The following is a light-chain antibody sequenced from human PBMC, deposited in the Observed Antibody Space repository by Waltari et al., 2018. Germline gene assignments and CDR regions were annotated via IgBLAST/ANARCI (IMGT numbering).Light chain of an antibody. V-gene: IGLV2-14*03. CDR2: DVS. CDR3: SSYTSSLTLV. Sequence: QSALTQPASVSGSPGPSITISCTGTSNAVGGYTYVSWYQQHPGKAPKLMIYDVSNRPSGVSNRFSGSKSGNTASLTISGLQAEDEADYYCSSYTSSLTLVFGGGTKLTVL. J-gene: IGLJ3*02. CDR1: SNAVGGYTY.